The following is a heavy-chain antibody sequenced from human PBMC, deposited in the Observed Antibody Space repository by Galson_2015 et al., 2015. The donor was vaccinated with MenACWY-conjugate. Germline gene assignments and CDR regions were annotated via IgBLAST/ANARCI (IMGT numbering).Heavy chain of an antibody. CDR1: GFTLSSYW. J-gene: IGHJ6*02. D-gene: IGHD5-12*01. CDR3: AKPRGIVATIHGGMDV. Sequence: SLRLSCAASGFTLSSYWMHWVRHVPGKGLVWVSRINPDGSGTTYADSVKGRFTISRDKSKSTLYLQMNSLRAEDTAVYYCAKPRGIVATIHGGMDVWGQGTTVTVSS. CDR2: INPDGSGT. V-gene: IGHV3-74*01.